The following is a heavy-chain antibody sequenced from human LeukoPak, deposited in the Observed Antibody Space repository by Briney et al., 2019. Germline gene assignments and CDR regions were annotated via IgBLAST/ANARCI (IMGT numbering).Heavy chain of an antibody. CDR2: ISYDGSNK. Sequence: GGSLRLSCAAPGFTFSSYGMHWVRQAPGKGLEWVAVISYDGSNKYYADSVKGRFTISRDNSKNTLYLQMNSLRAEDTAVYYCAKDLCSSTSCYIYYYYGMDVWGQGTTVTVSS. CDR3: AKDLCSSTSCYIYYYYGMDV. V-gene: IGHV3-30*18. D-gene: IGHD2-2*01. J-gene: IGHJ6*02. CDR1: GFTFSSYG.